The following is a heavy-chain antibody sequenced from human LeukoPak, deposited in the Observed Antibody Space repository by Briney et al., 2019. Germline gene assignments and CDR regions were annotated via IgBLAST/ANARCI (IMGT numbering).Heavy chain of an antibody. CDR3: AKGGYSSSWSDLFDY. Sequence: GGSLRLSCAASGFTFSSYAMSWVRQAPGKGLEWVSVISGSGGSTYYADSVKGRFTISRDNSKNTLYLQMNSLRAEDTAVYYCAKGGYSSSWSDLFDYWGQGTLVTVSS. CDR1: GFTFSSYA. J-gene: IGHJ4*02. D-gene: IGHD6-13*01. V-gene: IGHV3-23*01. CDR2: ISGSGGST.